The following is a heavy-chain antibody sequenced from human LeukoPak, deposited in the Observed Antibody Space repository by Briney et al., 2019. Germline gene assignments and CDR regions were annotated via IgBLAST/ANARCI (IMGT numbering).Heavy chain of an antibody. Sequence: GGSLRLSCAASGFTFRNYAMSWVRQAPGRGLEWVSTISGSGSTFYADSVEGRFTISRDNSMNTLYLQMDSLRAEDTAVYYCAKDVRGWWGKLYYFDNWGQGTLVTVSS. J-gene: IGHJ4*02. V-gene: IGHV3-23*01. CDR3: AKDVRGWWGKLYYFDN. CDR1: GFTFRNYA. D-gene: IGHD2-8*02. CDR2: ISGSGST.